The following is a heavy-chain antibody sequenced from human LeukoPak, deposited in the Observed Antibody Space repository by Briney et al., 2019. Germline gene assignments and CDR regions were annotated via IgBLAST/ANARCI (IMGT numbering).Heavy chain of an antibody. CDR1: GDSITGYY. CDR2: IYYTGNT. J-gene: IGHJ6*03. V-gene: IGHV4-38-2*02. CDR3: ARVGYYDFWSCYYVQYYYYYYMDV. Sequence: SETLSLTCSVSGDSITGYYWGWIRQPPGKGLEWIGNIYYTGNTYYNPSLKSRVTISVDTSKNQFSLKLSSVTAADTAVYYCARVGYYDFWSCYYVQYYYYYYMDVWGKGTTVTVP. D-gene: IGHD3-3*01.